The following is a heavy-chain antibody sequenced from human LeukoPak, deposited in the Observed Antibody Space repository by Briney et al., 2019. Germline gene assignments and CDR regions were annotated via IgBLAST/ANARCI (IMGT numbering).Heavy chain of an antibody. Sequence: GSLRLSCAASGFTFSSYAMHWVRQAPGKGLEWVAVISYDGSNKYYADSVKGRFTISRDNSKNTLYLQMNSLRAEDTAVYYCARNQLGDFYYYYAMDVWGQGTTVTVSS. CDR1: GFTFSSYA. CDR3: ARNQLGDFYYYYAMDV. D-gene: IGHD3-10*01. J-gene: IGHJ6*02. CDR2: ISYDGSNK. V-gene: IGHV3-30*04.